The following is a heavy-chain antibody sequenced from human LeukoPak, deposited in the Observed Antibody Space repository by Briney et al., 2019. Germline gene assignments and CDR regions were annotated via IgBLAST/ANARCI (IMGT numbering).Heavy chain of an antibody. J-gene: IGHJ4*02. CDR1: GGTFSSYA. CDR2: IIPILGIA. D-gene: IGHD3-22*01. V-gene: IGHV1-69*04. Sequence: SVKVSCKASGGTFSSYAISWVRQAPGQGLEWMGRIIPILGIANYAQKFQGRVTITADKSTSTAYMELSSLRSEDTAVYYCARAGLYDSSGYYYDYWGQGTLVTVSS. CDR3: ARAGLYDSSGYYYDY.